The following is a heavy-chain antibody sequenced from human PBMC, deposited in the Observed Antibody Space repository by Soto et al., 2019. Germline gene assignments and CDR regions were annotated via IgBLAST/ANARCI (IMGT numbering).Heavy chain of an antibody. Sequence: QVQLVQSGAEVTKPGSSVKVSCKASGGTFSSYAISWVRQAPGQGLEWMGGIIPIFGTANYAQKFQGRVTITADESTSTAYMELNRLRSEHTAVYYCARGRVGFCISTTCPTGVWFDPWGQGPRVTGSS. V-gene: IGHV1-69*12. J-gene: IGHJ5*02. CDR3: ARGRVGFCISTTCPTGVWFDP. CDR1: GGTFSSYA. CDR2: IIPIFGTA. D-gene: IGHD2-2*01.